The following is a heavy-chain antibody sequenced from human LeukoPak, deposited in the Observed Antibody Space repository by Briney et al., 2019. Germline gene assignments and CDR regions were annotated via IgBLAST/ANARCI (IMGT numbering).Heavy chain of an antibody. CDR1: GYTFTSYY. CDR3: AKDRALRVATRPEYYFDY. Sequence: ASVKVSCKASGYTFTSYYMHWVRQAPGQGLEWMGIINPSGGSTSYAQKFQGRVTMTRDMSTSTVYMELSSLRAEDTAVYYCAKDRALRVATRPEYYFDYWGQGTLVTVSS. CDR2: INPSGGST. J-gene: IGHJ4*02. D-gene: IGHD5-12*01. V-gene: IGHV1-46*01.